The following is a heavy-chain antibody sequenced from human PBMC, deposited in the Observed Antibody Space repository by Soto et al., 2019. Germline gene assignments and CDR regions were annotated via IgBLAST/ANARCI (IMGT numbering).Heavy chain of an antibody. J-gene: IGHJ6*02. Sequence: QVQLQESGPGLVKPSQTLSLTCTVSGGSISSGGYYWSWIRQHPGKGLEWIGYIYYSGSTYYNPSLKSRFNISVETAKNQVSLKLSSVTAADTAGDYWAGEPGANYYRMDGWGQGTTVTVSS. V-gene: IGHV4-31*03. CDR3: AGEPGANYYRMDG. CDR1: GGSISSGGYY. CDR2: IYYSGST.